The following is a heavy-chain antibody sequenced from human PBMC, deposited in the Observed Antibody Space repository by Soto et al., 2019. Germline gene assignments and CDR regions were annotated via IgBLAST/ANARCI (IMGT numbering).Heavy chain of an antibody. J-gene: IGHJ4*02. CDR2: ISWNSGSV. CDR3: AKDLTNYDSSGHYFDF. CDR1: GFTFDDYA. V-gene: IGHV3-9*01. Sequence: EVQLVESGGGLVQPGRSLRLSCAASGFTFDDYAMHWVRQAPGKGLEWVSGISWNSGSVGYADSVKGRFTISRDNAKNSLYLQMNSLRAEETAFYYCAKDLTNYDSSGHYFDFWGQGTLVTVSS. D-gene: IGHD3-22*01.